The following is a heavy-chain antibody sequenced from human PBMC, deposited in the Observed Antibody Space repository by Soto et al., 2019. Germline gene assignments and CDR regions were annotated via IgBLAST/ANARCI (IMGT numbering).Heavy chain of an antibody. CDR3: VRGNYYDSSGYYDY. D-gene: IGHD3-22*01. J-gene: IGHJ4*02. CDR2: IYWST. Sequence: SETLSLTCTVSGSSISRDYWSWSRQPPGKGLEWIGYIYWSTNYNPSLKSRVTISVDTSKNQFSLRLSSVTAADTAVYYCVRGNYYDSSGYYDYWGQGTLVTVSS. V-gene: IGHV4-59*01. CDR1: GSSISRDY.